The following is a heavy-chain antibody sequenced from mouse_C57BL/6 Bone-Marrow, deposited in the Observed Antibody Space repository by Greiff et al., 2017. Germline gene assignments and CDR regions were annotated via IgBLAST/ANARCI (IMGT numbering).Heavy chain of an antibody. D-gene: IGHD1-1*01. CDR1: GYSFTGYY. CDR2: INPSTGGT. J-gene: IGHJ3*01. V-gene: IGHV1-42*01. CDR3: ASCNYGFAY. Sequence: VQLQQSGPELVKPGASVKISCKASGYSFTGYYMNWVKQSPEKSLEWIGEINPSTGGTTYNQKFKAKATLTVDKSSSTAYMQLKSLTSEDSAVYYCASCNYGFAYWGQGTPVTVSA.